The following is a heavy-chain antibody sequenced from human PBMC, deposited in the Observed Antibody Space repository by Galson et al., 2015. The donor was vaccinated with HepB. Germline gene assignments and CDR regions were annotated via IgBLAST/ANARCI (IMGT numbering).Heavy chain of an antibody. CDR3: ARVGGNSGHY. J-gene: IGHJ4*02. CDR1: GFTFSSYA. V-gene: IGHV3-30-3*01. Sequence: SLRLSCAASGFTFSSYAMHWVRQAPGKGLEWVAVISYDGSNKYYADSVKGRFTISRDNSMNTLYLQMNSLRAEDTAVYYCARVGGNSGHYWGQGTLVTVSS. D-gene: IGHD4-23*01. CDR2: ISYDGSNK.